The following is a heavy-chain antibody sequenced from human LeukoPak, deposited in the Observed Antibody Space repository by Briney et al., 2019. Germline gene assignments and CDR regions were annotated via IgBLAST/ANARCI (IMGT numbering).Heavy chain of an antibody. CDR2: IYYSGST. J-gene: IGHJ6*03. Sequence: SETLSLICTVSGGSISSSSYYWGWIRQPPGKGLEWIGSIYYSGSTYYNPSLKSRVTISVDTSKNQFSLKLSSVTAADTAVYYCARGAYDFWSGYYYPGYYYYMDVWGKGTTVTVSS. V-gene: IGHV4-39*07. CDR1: GGSISSSSYY. CDR3: ARGAYDFWSGYYYPGYYYYMDV. D-gene: IGHD3-3*01.